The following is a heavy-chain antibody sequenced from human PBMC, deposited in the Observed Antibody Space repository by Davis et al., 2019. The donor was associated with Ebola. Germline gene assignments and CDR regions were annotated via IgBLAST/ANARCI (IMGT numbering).Heavy chain of an antibody. D-gene: IGHD1-1*01. Sequence: GESLKISCAASGFTFSSYWMSWVRQAPGKGLEWVANIKQDGSEKYYVDSVKGRFTISRDNAKNSLYLQMNSLRAEDTAVYYCARVKTENYYYYGMDVWGQGTTVTVSS. CDR2: IKQDGSEK. CDR3: ARVKTENYYYYGMDV. J-gene: IGHJ6*02. CDR1: GFTFSSYW. V-gene: IGHV3-7*03.